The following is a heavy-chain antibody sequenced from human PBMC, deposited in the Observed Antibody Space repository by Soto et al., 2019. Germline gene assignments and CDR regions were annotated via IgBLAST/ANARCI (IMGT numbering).Heavy chain of an antibody. CDR3: ARFGAAAAHDDN. Sequence: QVRLQESGPGLVKPSQTLSLTCDVSGVSISENHWSWIRQDPGKGLEWVGYVHFSGSTTYNPSLAPRLNISFDMSKSQVYLQLTSVTAADTAVYYCARFGAAAAHDDNWGRGVLVTVSS. J-gene: IGHJ4*01. CDR2: VHFSGST. D-gene: IGHD6-13*01. V-gene: IGHV4-59*01. CDR1: GVSISENH.